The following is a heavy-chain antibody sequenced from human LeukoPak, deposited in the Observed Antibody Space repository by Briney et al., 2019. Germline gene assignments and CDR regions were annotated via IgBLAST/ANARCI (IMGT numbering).Heavy chain of an antibody. CDR2: INWDGSGT. CDR1: GFVFDDCS. V-gene: IGHV3-43*01. D-gene: IGHD3-22*01. Sequence: GGSLRLSCAASGFVFDDCSMHWVRQTPGKGLEWISAINWDGSGTYYAESLKGRFTISRDNGDSTLYLQMNNLRTDDTALYYCASEGGYKGPFDYWGRGTLVTVSS. J-gene: IGHJ4*02. CDR3: ASEGGYKGPFDY.